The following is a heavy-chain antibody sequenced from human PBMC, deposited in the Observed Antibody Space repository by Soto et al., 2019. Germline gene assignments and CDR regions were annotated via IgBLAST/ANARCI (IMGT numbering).Heavy chain of an antibody. V-gene: IGHV3-9*01. Sequence: SWGSLRLSCAASGFTLYDYTIHWFRQSPLKCLEWVAGVGWNGGDIVYADSVKGRFTVSRDNTKNSLYLEMNSLRTEDTAIYYCAKDRAVVVPVSTSYFHYYGLDVWGQGTTVTVSS. CDR2: VGWNGGDI. D-gene: IGHD2-2*01. J-gene: IGHJ6*02. CDR1: GFTLYDYT. CDR3: AKDRAVVVPVSTSYFHYYGLDV.